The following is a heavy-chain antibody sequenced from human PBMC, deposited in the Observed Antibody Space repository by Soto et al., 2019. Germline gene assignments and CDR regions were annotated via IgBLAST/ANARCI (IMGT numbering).Heavy chain of an antibody. CDR1: GFTITNYA. CDR2: ISASGGLK. J-gene: IGHJ5*02. Sequence: EVQLSESGGDLRQPGGSLRLSCAASGFTITNYAMTWVRQTPGKGLEWVSGISASGGLKYYADSVRGRFTVSRDNSKNILYLQMDNLRDEDTALYYCAREVGAPSGWLDPWGQGTQVTVSS. D-gene: IGHD1-26*01. CDR3: AREVGAPSGWLDP. V-gene: IGHV3-23*01.